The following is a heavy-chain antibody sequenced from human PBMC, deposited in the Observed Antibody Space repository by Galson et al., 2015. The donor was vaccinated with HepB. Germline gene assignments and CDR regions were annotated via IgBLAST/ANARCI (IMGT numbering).Heavy chain of an antibody. V-gene: IGHV6-1*01. D-gene: IGHD2-21*01. CDR3: ARDEYCGGDCYSAAFDI. Sequence: CAISGDSVSSNSAAWNWIRQSPSRGLEWLGRTYYRSKWYNDYAVSVKSRITINPDTSKNQFSLQLNSVTPEDTAVYYCARDEYCGGDCYSAAFDIWGQGTMVTVPS. CDR1: GDSVSSNSAA. J-gene: IGHJ3*02. CDR2: TYYRSKWYN.